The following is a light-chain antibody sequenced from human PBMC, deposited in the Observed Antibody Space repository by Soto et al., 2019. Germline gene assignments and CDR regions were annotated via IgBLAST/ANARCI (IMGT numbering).Light chain of an antibody. J-gene: IGLJ2*01. CDR1: SSDVGGYNY. V-gene: IGLV2-14*01. Sequence: QSALTQPASVSGSPGQSITISCTGTSSDVGGYNYVSWYQQHPGKAPKLMTYDVSNRPSGVSNRFSGSKSGNTASLTISGLQAEDEADYYCSSYTSSSILVFGGGTKVTVL. CDR3: SSYTSSSILV. CDR2: DVS.